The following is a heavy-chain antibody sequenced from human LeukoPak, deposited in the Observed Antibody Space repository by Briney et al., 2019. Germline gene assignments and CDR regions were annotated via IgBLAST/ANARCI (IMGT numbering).Heavy chain of an antibody. CDR2: INPNSGGT. D-gene: IGHD3-10*01. CDR1: GYTFTGYY. J-gene: IGHJ3*02. CDR3: ARVRQTRLLWFGELLPHPDAFDI. V-gene: IGHV1-2*02. Sequence: ASVKVSCKASGYTFTGYYMHWVRQAPGQGLEWMGWINPNSGGTNYAQKFQGRVTMTRDTSISTAYMELSRLRSDDTAVYYCARVRQTRLLWFGELLPHPDAFDIWGQGTMVTVSS.